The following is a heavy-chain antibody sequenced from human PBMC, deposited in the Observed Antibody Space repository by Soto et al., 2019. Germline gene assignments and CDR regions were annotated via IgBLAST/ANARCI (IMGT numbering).Heavy chain of an antibody. CDR1: GGIFSTYA. CDR2: IIPIFGTP. Sequence: QVPLVQSGAEVKKPGSSVKVSCKASGGIFSTYAISWLRQAPGRGLEWMGGIIPIFGTPNYAQKFQGRVTITADESTSTAYMELSRLRSEDTAVYYCARDRDDYGSGNYYNRIDFWGQGTLVTVSS. V-gene: IGHV1-69*01. J-gene: IGHJ4*02. D-gene: IGHD3-10*01. CDR3: ARDRDDYGSGNYYNRIDF.